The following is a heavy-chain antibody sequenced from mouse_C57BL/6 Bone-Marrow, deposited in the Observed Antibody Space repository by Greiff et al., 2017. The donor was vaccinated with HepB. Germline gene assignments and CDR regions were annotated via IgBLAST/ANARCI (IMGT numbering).Heavy chain of an antibody. V-gene: IGHV5-15*01. J-gene: IGHJ1*03. Sequence: EVKLMESGGGLVQPGGSLKLSCAASGFTFSDYGMAWVRQAPRKGPEWVAFISNLAYSIYYADTVTGRFTISREKAKNTLYLEMSSLRSEDTAMYYCARKGDYYGSSYWYFDVWGTGTTVTVSS. CDR3: ARKGDYYGSSYWYFDV. CDR1: GFTFSDYG. CDR2: ISNLAYSI. D-gene: IGHD1-1*01.